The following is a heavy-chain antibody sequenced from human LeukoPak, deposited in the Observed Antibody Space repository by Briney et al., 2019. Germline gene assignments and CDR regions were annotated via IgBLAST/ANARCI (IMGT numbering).Heavy chain of an antibody. CDR2: IIPIPGTA. V-gene: IGHV1-69*05. Sequence: SVKVSCKASAGTFSSYAMSWVRQAPGQGREWMGGIIPIPGTANYAQKFQGRVTFPTDESTSPASMELTSLRSEDTAVYYCARGGTFYRRTLLNYFDYWGQGSLVTVSS. J-gene: IGHJ4*02. D-gene: IGHD1-14*01. CDR1: AGTFSSYA. CDR3: ARGGTFYRRTLLNYFDY.